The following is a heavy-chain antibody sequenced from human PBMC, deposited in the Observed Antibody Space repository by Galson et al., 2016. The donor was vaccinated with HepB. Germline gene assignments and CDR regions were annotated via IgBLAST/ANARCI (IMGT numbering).Heavy chain of an antibody. CDR3: ARGGYYYDSGDSPIDY. J-gene: IGHJ4*02. D-gene: IGHD3-22*01. V-gene: IGHV3-30*03. Sequence: SLRLSCADSRFTFSRYGMHWVRQAPGKGLEWVAVISSDGSNKYYADSLKGRFTISRDNSKNTLYLQVNSLGAEDTALYYCARGGYYYDSGDSPIDYWGQGTLVTVSS. CDR2: ISSDGSNK. CDR1: RFTFSRYG.